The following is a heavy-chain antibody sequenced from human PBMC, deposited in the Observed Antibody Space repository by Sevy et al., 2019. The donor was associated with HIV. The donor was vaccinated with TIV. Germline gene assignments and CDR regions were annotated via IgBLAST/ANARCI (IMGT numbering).Heavy chain of an antibody. CDR3: ARDSPSAVINPFYYYGLDV. CDR1: GFTFSIYA. V-gene: IGHV3-30*04. J-gene: IGHJ6*02. CDR2: ISYDGGVK. Sequence: GGSLRLSCAASGFTFSIYAMHWVRQAPDKGLEWVAVISYDGGVKYFADSVKGRVTISRDNSKNTLYLQMNSLRPEDTAVYYCARDSPSAVINPFYYYGLDVWGQGTTVTVSS. D-gene: IGHD3-22*01.